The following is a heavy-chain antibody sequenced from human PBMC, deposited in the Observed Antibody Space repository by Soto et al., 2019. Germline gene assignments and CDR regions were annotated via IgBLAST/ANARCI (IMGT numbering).Heavy chain of an antibody. D-gene: IGHD3-10*01. Sequence: GGSLRLSCAASGFSFSRFAIHWVRQAPGKGLEWVAVISKDGSVIYYADSVRGRFTISRDNSKSSLFLQVNSLTSEDTAVYHCARSRSGAVPDSLGFWGQGTLVTVYS. CDR2: ISKDGSVI. J-gene: IGHJ4*02. CDR3: ARSRSGAVPDSLGF. CDR1: GFSFSRFA. V-gene: IGHV3-30-3*01.